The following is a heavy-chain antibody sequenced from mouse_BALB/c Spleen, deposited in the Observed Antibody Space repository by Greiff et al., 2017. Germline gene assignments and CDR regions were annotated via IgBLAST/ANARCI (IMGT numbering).Heavy chain of an antibody. V-gene: IGHV5-9-3*01. CDR3: ARHGYGSSPYYFDY. Sequence: EVQLVESGGGLVKPGGSLKLSCAASGFTFSSYAMSWVRQTPEKRLEWVATISSGGSYTYYPDSVKGRFTISRDNAKNTLYLQMSSLRSEDTAMYYCARHGYGSSPYYFDYWGQGTTLTVSS. CDR2: ISSGGSYT. J-gene: IGHJ2*01. CDR1: GFTFSSYA. D-gene: IGHD1-1*01.